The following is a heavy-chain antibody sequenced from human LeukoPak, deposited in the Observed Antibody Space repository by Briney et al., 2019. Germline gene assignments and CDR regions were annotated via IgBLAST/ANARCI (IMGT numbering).Heavy chain of an antibody. CDR3: ARHPLAYCGGDCYPNWFDP. V-gene: IGHV5-51*01. CDR2: IYPGDSDT. J-gene: IGHJ5*02. D-gene: IGHD2-21*02. CDR1: GYSFTSYW. Sequence: GESLKISCKGSGYSFTSYWIGWVRPMPGKGLEWMGIIYPGDSDTRYSPSFQGQVTISADKSISTAYLQWSSLKASDTAMYYCARHPLAYCGGDCYPNWFDPWGQGTLVTVSS.